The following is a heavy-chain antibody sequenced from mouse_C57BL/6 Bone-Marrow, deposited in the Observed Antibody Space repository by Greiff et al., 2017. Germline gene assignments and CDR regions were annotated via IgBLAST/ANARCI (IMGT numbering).Heavy chain of an antibody. CDR2: SSNKANDSTT. CDR3: ARDGGYDCGGWFAY. V-gene: IGHV7-1*01. D-gene: IGHD2-4*01. J-gene: IGHJ3*01. Sequence: EVKVVESGGGLVQSGRSLRLSCATSGFTFSDFYMEWVRQAPGQGLEWIAASSNKANDSTTEYSVSVKGRFIVSRDTSQSILYLQMNALRAEYTAFYYCARDGGYDCGGWFAYWGQGTLVTVSA. CDR1: GFTFSDFY.